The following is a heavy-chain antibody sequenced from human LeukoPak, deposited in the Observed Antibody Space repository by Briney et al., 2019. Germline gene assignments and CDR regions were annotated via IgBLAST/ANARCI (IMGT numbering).Heavy chain of an antibody. V-gene: IGHV3-20*04. J-gene: IGHJ4*02. Sequence: GGSLRLSCAASGFTFDDYGMSWVRQAPGKGLEWVSGINWNGGSTGYADSVKGRFTISRDNAKNSLYLQMNSLRAEDTAVYYCARDSITMTVVVGDLDYWGQGTLVTVSS. CDR1: GFTFDDYG. CDR2: INWNGGST. CDR3: ARDSITMTVVVGDLDY. D-gene: IGHD3-22*01.